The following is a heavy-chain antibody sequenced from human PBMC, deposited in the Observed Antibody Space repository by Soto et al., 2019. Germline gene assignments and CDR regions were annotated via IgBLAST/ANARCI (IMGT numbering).Heavy chain of an antibody. D-gene: IGHD4-17*01. CDR3: TSLLRETTVTTTHYYYYMDV. Sequence: GGSLRLSCAASGFTFSGSAMHWVRQASGKGLEWVGRIRSKANSYATAYAASVKGRFTISRDDSKNTAYLQMNSLKTEDTAVYYCTSLLRETTVTTTHYYYYMDVWGKGTTVTVSS. CDR1: GFTFSGSA. V-gene: IGHV3-73*01. J-gene: IGHJ6*03. CDR2: IRSKANSYAT.